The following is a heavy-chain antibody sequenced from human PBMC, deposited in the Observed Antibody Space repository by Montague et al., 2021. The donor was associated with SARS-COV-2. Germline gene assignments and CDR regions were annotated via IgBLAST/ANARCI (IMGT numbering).Heavy chain of an antibody. CDR3: ARHGRRWLQIRPNYFDY. Sequence: SLRLSCAASGFIFSNFAFHWVRQAPGKGLEWVAIITYDGIDKFYADSVKGRFTISRDNSKNTLFLRLNSLTPEDTAVYYCARHGRRWLQIRPNYFDYWGQGTLVTVSS. D-gene: IGHD5-24*01. J-gene: IGHJ4*02. CDR2: ITYDGIDK. CDR1: GFIFSNFA. V-gene: IGHV3-30*04.